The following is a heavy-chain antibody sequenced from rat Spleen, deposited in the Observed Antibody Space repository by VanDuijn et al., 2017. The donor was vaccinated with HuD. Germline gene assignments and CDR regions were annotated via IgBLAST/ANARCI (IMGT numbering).Heavy chain of an antibody. J-gene: IGHJ2*01. CDR3: ASHNYPGTYFDY. Sequence: EVQLVESGGGLVQPGRSLKLSCAASGFTFSNYDMAWVRQAPTKGLEWVASISTSGGSTYYRDSVKGRFTVSRDNAKSTLYLQMDSLRFEDTATYYCASHNYPGTYFDYWGQGVMVTVSS. CDR1: GFTFSNYD. V-gene: IGHV5-25*01. D-gene: IGHD1-4*01. CDR2: ISTSGGST.